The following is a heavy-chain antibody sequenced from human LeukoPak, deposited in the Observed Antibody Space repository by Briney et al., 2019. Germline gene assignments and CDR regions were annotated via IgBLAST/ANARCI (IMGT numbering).Heavy chain of an antibody. V-gene: IGHV3-7*01. CDR3: ARGGSRQYNF. J-gene: IGHJ4*02. CDR2: IRHDGSEK. CDR1: GFTFSSYW. D-gene: IGHD5-18*01. Sequence: AGGSLRLSCAASGFTFSSYWMSWVRQAPGKGLEWVANIRHDGSEKYYVDSVKGRFTISRDNAKGSLYLQMNSLRVEDTAVYYCARGGSRQYNFWGQGTLVTVSS.